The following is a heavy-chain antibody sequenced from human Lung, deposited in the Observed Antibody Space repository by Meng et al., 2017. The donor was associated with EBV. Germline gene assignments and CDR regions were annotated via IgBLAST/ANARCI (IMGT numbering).Heavy chain of an antibody. CDR2: ININTGNP. J-gene: IGHJ4*02. Sequence: VALVQSGSELKKPGDSVKVSGQAAGYTFTSSSMNLVRHAPGQGLEWMGWININTGNPTYAQGFTGRFVFSLDTSVSTAYLQISSLKTDDTAVYYCARGSLEADEDPGWGQGTLVTVSS. CDR3: ARGSLEADEDPG. CDR1: GYTFTSSS. V-gene: IGHV7-4-1*02. D-gene: IGHD6-13*01.